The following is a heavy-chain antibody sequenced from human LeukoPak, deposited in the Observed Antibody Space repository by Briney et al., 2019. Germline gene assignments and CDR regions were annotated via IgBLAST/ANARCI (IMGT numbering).Heavy chain of an antibody. CDR2: ISGSSGII. Sequence: PGGSLRLSCAASGFTFNTYTMNWVRQAPGKGLEWVSYISGSSGIIDYADSVRGRFTISRDNAKNSLYLQMNSLRAEDTAVYYCARGSTYCESSGQVPFGYWGQGTLVTVSS. J-gene: IGHJ4*02. CDR1: GFTFNTYT. V-gene: IGHV3-48*01. CDR3: ARGSTYCESSGQVPFGY. D-gene: IGHD3-22*01.